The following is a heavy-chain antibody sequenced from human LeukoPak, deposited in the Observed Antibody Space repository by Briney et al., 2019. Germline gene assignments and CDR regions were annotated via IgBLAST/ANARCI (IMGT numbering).Heavy chain of an antibody. J-gene: IGHJ3*02. CDR2: INPNSGGT. Sequence: GASATVSCKASGYTFTGYYMHWVRQAPGQGLEWMGWINPNSGGTNYAQKFQGRVTMTRDTSISTAYMELSRLRSDDTAVYYCARDQAGEWLGIDAFDIWGQGTMVTVSS. V-gene: IGHV1-2*02. D-gene: IGHD6-19*01. CDR1: GYTFTGYY. CDR3: ARDQAGEWLGIDAFDI.